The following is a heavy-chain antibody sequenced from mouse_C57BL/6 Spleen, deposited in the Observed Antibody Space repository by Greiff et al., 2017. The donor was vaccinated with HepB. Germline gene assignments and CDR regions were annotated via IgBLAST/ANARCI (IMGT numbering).Heavy chain of an antibody. V-gene: IGHV1-26*01. CDR3: VCGPRQLRLDY. CDR1: GYTFTDYY. CDR2: INPNNGGT. J-gene: IGHJ2*01. Sequence: VQLQQSGPELVKPGASVKISCKASGYTFTDYYMNWVKQSHGKSLEWIGDINPNNGGTSYNQKFKGKATLTVDKSSSTAYMELRSLTSEDSAVYYCVCGPRQLRLDYWGQGTTLTVSS. D-gene: IGHD3-2*02.